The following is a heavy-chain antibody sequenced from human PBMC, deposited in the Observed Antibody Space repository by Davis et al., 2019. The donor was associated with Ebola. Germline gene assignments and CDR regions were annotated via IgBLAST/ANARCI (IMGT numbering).Heavy chain of an antibody. D-gene: IGHD3-16*01. CDR1: GYTSSNYW. CDR3: ARHLYPMSSITSLPLGY. J-gene: IGHJ4*02. V-gene: IGHV5-51*01. Sequence: GESLKISCKGSGYTSSNYWIGWVRQMPGKGLEWVGIIFLDDSDIRYSPSFQGHVTISANKSSSTAYLQWSSLKASDIAMYYCARHLYPMSSITSLPLGYWGQGTLVTVSS. CDR2: IFLDDSDI.